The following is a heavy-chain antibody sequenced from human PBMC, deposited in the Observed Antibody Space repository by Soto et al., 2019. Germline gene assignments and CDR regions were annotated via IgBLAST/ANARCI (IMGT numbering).Heavy chain of an antibody. Sequence: EVQLVESGGGLVKPGGSLRLSCAASGFTFSSYSMNWVRQAPGKGLEWVSSISSSSSYIYYADSVKGRFTISRDNAKNSLYLQMNSLRAEGTAVYYCARDLTTGTRYFDYWGQGTLVTVSS. CDR2: ISSSSSYI. J-gene: IGHJ4*02. V-gene: IGHV3-21*01. CDR3: ARDLTTGTRYFDY. D-gene: IGHD6-13*01. CDR1: GFTFSSYS.